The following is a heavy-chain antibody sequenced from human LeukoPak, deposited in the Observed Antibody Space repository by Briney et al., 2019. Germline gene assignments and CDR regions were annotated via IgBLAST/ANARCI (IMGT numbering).Heavy chain of an antibody. CDR2: INLGDSDT. V-gene: IGHV5-51*01. CDR3: ARRPYSGSPNWFDP. CDR1: GDSFAYW. D-gene: IGHD1-26*01. J-gene: IGHJ5*02. Sequence: GESLKISCKVSGDSFAYWIGWVRQMPGKGLEWMGIINLGDSDTKYSPSFQGQVTISLDKSISTAYLQWRSLKASDTAMYYCARRPYSGSPNWFDPWGQGTLVTVSS.